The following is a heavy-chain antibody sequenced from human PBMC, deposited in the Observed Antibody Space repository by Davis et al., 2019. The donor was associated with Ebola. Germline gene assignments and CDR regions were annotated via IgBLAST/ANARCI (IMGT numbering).Heavy chain of an antibody. D-gene: IGHD3-22*01. CDR3: ARKSYYYDSSGYHRGAFDI. Sequence: SETLSLTCTVSGYSITRGFTWGWIRQPPGKGLEWTGSIYHIGSTYYNPSLKSRVTISVDTSKNQFSLKLSSVTAADTAVYYCARKSYYYDSSGYHRGAFDIWGQGTMVTVSS. CDR1: GYSITRGFT. J-gene: IGHJ3*02. V-gene: IGHV4-38-2*02. CDR2: IYHIGST.